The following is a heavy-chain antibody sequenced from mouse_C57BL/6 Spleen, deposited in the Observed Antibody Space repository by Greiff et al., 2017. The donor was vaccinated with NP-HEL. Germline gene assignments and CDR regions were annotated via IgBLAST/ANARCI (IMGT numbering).Heavy chain of an antibody. D-gene: IGHD4-1*01. CDR1: GFTFSDYG. Sequence: EVHLVESGGGLVKPGGSLKLSCAASGFTFSDYGMHWVRQAPEKGLEWVAYISSGSSTIYYADTVKGRFTISRDNAKNTLFLQMTSLRSEDTVMYCCASWDDWYFDVWGTGTTVTVSS. J-gene: IGHJ1*03. V-gene: IGHV5-17*01. CDR2: ISSGSSTI. CDR3: ASWDDWYFDV.